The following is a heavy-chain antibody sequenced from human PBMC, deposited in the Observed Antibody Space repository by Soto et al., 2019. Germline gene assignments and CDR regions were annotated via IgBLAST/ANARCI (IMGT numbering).Heavy chain of an antibody. CDR2: ISWNSGSI. V-gene: IGHV3-9*01. Sequence: GGSLRLSCAASGFTFDDYAMHWVRQAPGKGLEWVSGISWNSGSIGYVDSVKGRFTISRDNAKNSLYLQMNSLRAEDTALYYCAKVQRDTAMANAFDIWGQGTMVTVSS. D-gene: IGHD5-18*01. CDR1: GFTFDDYA. CDR3: AKVQRDTAMANAFDI. J-gene: IGHJ3*02.